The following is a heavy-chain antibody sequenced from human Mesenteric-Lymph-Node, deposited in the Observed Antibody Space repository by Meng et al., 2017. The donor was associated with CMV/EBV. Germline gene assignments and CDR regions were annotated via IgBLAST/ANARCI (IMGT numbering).Heavy chain of an antibody. V-gene: IGHV3-30*04. J-gene: IGHJ4*02. D-gene: IGHD3-10*01. Sequence: GESLKISCTASGFTFDTFDMHWVRQAPGKGLEWVALISYDGSDEYYADSVKGRFTISRDNSKNTLYLQMNSLRAEDTAVYYCARAGYRFRGLPDYWGQGTLVTVSS. CDR3: ARAGYRFRGLPDY. CDR2: ISYDGSDE. CDR1: GFTFDTFD.